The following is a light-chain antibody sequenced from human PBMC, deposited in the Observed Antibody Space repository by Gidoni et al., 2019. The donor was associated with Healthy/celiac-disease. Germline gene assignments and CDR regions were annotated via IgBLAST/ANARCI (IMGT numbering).Light chain of an antibody. CDR1: QSISSY. CDR3: QQSSSTPIT. CDR2: AAS. J-gene: IGKJ5*01. V-gene: IGKV1-39*01. Sequence: DIQMTQPPSSLSASVGDRVTITCRASQSISSYLNWHQQKPGKAPKLLSYAASSLQSGVPSRFSGSVSGTDSTLTISSLQPEEFATYYWQQSSSTPITFGQGTRLGIK.